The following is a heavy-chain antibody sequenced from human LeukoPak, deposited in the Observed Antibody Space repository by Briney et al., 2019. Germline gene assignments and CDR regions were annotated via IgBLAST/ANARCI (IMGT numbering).Heavy chain of an antibody. CDR3: ARDPLGSGTNY. CDR2: IYYSGST. J-gene: IGHJ4*02. V-gene: IGHV4-59*12. Sequence: SETLSLTCTVSGGSISSYYWSWIRQPPWKGLEWIGYIYYSGSTYYNPSLKSRVTISVDTSKNQFSLKLSSVTAADTAVYYCARDPLGSGTNYWGQGTLVTVSS. D-gene: IGHD3-3*01. CDR1: GGSISSYY.